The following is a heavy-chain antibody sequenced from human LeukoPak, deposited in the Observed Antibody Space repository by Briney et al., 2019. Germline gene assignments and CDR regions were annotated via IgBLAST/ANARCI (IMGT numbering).Heavy chain of an antibody. V-gene: IGHV3-30*18. CDR3: AKNDLGITIFGVVH. D-gene: IGHD3-3*01. J-gene: IGHJ4*02. Sequence: PGGSLRLSCAASGFTFSSYGMHWVRQAPGKGLEWVAVISYDGSNKYYADSVKGRFTISRDNSKNTLYLQMNSLRAEDTAVYYCAKNDLGITIFGVVHWGQGTLVTVSS. CDR2: ISYDGSNK. CDR1: GFTFSSYG.